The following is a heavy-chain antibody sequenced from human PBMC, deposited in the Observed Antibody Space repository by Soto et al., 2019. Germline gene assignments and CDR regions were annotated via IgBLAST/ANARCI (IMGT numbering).Heavy chain of an antibody. D-gene: IGHD3-3*01. J-gene: IGHJ4*02. CDR2: IYYSGST. CDR1: GGSISSSSYY. CDR3: ASAPYYDFWSGYPYFDY. Sequence: SETLSLTCTVSGGSISSSSYYWGWIRQPPGKGLEWIGSIYYSGSTYYNPSLKSRVTISVDSSKNQFSLKLSSVTAADTAVYYCASAPYYDFWSGYPYFDYWGQGTLVTVSS. V-gene: IGHV4-39*01.